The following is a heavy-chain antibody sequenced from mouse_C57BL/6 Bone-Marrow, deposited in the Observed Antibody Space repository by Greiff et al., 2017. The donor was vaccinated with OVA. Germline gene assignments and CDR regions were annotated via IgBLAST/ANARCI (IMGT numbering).Heavy chain of an antibody. CDR1: GYTFTDYY. V-gene: IGHV1-76*01. J-gene: IGHJ4*01. Sequence: QVQLKESGAELVRPGASVKLSCKASGYTFTDYYINWVKQRPGQGLEWIARIYPGSGNTYYNEKFKGKATLTAEKSSSTAYMQLSSLTSEDSAVYFCARWSYYSVDAMDYWGQGTSVTVSS. CDR3: ARWSYYSVDAMDY. D-gene: IGHD1-1*01. CDR2: IYPGSGNT.